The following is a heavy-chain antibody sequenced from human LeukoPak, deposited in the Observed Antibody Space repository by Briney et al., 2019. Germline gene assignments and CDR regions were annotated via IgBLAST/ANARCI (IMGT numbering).Heavy chain of an antibody. D-gene: IGHD5-18*01. CDR2: IYHSGST. CDR3: ARVGYSYGYGHDY. J-gene: IGHJ4*02. V-gene: IGHV4-38-2*01. CDR1: GYSISSGYY. Sequence: SETLSLTCAVSGYSISSGYYWGWIRQPPGKGLEWIGSIYHSGSTYYNPSLKSRVTISVDTSKNQFSLKLSSVTAADTAVYYCARVGYSYGYGHDYWGQGTLVTVSS.